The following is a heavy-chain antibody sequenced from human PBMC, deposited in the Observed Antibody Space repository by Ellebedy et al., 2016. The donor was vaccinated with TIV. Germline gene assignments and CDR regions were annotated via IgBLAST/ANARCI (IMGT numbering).Heavy chain of an antibody. CDR3: ANSNRFDY. J-gene: IGHJ4*02. D-gene: IGHD1-14*01. CDR1: GLTFNTEA. V-gene: IGHV3-23*01. CDR2: ITARNDAT. Sequence: PGGSLRLSCAASGLTFNTEAMAWVRQAPGNGLEWVSTITARNDATFYTGSVRGRFIISRDNSKNTLYLQLNSLRAEDTAVYYCANSNRFDYWGQGTLVTVSS.